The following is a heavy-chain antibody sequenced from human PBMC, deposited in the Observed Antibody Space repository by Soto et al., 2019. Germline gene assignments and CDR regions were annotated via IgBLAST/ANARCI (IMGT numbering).Heavy chain of an antibody. CDR1: GGSISSGGYS. CDR3: ARRYGGNLDY. D-gene: IGHD1-26*01. Sequence: SETLSLTCAVSGGSISSGGYSWSWIRQPPGKGLEWIGCIYHSGSTYYNPSLKSRVTISVDRSKNQFSLKLSSVTAADTAVYYCARRYGGNLDYWGQGTLVTVSS. J-gene: IGHJ4*02. CDR2: IYHSGST. V-gene: IGHV4-30-2*01.